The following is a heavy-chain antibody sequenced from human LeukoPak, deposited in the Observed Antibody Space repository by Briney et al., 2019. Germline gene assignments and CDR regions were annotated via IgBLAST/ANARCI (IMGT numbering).Heavy chain of an antibody. V-gene: IGHV4-61*08. Sequence: SETQSLTCSVSGGSVSSGDYYWYWIRQPPGKGLEWIGYIYYSGSTNYNPSLKSRVTISIDTSKNQFSLKLSSVTAADTAVYYCARLLGRGGFRADDIWGQGTMVTVSS. CDR1: GGSVSSGDYY. J-gene: IGHJ3*02. CDR2: IYYSGST. CDR3: ARLLGRGGFRADDI. D-gene: IGHD3-16*01.